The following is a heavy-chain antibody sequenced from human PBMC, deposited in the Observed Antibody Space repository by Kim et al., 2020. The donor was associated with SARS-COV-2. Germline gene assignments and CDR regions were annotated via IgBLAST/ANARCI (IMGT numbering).Heavy chain of an antibody. V-gene: IGHV3-23*01. CDR1: GITFSNYA. D-gene: IGHD3-10*01. CDR3: AKDSGFADSYWYFDV. CDR2: MGGSGGST. Sequence: GGSLRLSCTASGITFSNYAMTWVRQAPGKGLEWVSEMGGSGGSTYYADSVQGRFTISRDNSKNMLFLQMNSLRVEDTAVYYCAKDSGFADSYWYFDVWGR. J-gene: IGHJ2*01.